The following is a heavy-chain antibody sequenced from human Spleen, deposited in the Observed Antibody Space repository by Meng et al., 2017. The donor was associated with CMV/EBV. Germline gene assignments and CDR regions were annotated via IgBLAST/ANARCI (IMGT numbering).Heavy chain of an antibody. CDR2: IKHSGSA. J-gene: IGHJ4*02. CDR3: ARALSFDRNAYYYHYFDY. D-gene: IGHD3-22*01. CDR1: GGSFNGGSFSAYY. V-gene: IGHV4-34*01. Sequence: SETLSLTCAVYGGSFNGGSFSAYYWSWLRQPPGKGREWIGEIKHSGSANYNPSLKSRVSISVDTSRNQFSLRLSSVTAADTAVYYCARALSFDRNAYYYHYFDYWGQGTLVTVSS.